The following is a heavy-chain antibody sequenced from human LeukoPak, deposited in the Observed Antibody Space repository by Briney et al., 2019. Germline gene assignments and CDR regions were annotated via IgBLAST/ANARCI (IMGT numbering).Heavy chain of an antibody. D-gene: IGHD3-10*01. CDR3: ARGADITMVRGVPFDY. Sequence: SQTLSLTCTVSGGSISSGDYYWSWIRQPPGKGLEWIGYIYYSGSTYYNPPLKSRVTISVDTSKNQFSLKLSSVTAADTAVYYCARGADITMVRGVPFDYWGQGTLVTVSS. CDR1: GGSISSGDYY. CDR2: IYYSGST. V-gene: IGHV4-30-4*01. J-gene: IGHJ4*02.